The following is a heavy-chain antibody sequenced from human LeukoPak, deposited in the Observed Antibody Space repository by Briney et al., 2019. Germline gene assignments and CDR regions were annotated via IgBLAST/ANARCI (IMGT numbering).Heavy chain of an antibody. J-gene: IGHJ3*02. CDR2: VIPIFGTE. CDR3: ARQWADAFDI. Sequence: GSSVKVSCKASGGTFSSYAISWVRQAPGQGLEWMGGVIPIFGTENYAQKFQGRVTITADESTSTAYMDLSSLRSEDTAVYYCARQWADAFDIWGQGTMVTVSS. D-gene: IGHD1-26*01. V-gene: IGHV1-69*01. CDR1: GGTFSSYA.